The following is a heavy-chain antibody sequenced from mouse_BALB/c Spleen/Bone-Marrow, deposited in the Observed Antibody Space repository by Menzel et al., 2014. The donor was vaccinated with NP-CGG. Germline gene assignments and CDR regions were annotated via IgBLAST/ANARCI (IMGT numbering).Heavy chain of an antibody. CDR1: GFTFSSYT. CDR3: ARQLDSSGYILDY. J-gene: IGHJ2*01. Sequence: EVQGVESGGGLVQPGGSLKLSCVASGFTFSSYTMSWIRQTPEKRLEWVAYISDGGGRAYYPDTVKGRFTISRDNAKNTLYLQMSSLKSEDTAMYYCARQLDSSGYILDYWGQGTTLTVSS. D-gene: IGHD3-2*01. V-gene: IGHV5-12-2*01. CDR2: ISDGGGRA.